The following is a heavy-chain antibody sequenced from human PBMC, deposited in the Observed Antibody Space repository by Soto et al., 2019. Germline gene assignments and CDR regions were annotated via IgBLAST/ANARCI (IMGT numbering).Heavy chain of an antibody. CDR3: ARDLQAARRGPAVGGDDAFDI. Sequence: QVQLQQWGAGLLKPSETLSLTCAVYGGSFSGYYWSWIRQPPGKGLEWIGEINHSGSTNYNPSLKSRVTISVDTSKNQFSLKLSSVTAADTAVYYCARDLQAARRGPAVGGDDAFDIWGQGTMVTVSS. V-gene: IGHV4-34*01. CDR2: INHSGST. J-gene: IGHJ3*02. CDR1: GGSFSGYY. D-gene: IGHD6-6*01.